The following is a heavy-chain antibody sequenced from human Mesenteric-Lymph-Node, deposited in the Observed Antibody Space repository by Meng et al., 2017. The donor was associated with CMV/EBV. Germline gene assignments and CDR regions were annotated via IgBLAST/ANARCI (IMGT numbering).Heavy chain of an antibody. J-gene: IGHJ4*02. Sequence: GESLKISCAASGFTVSADYMSWVRQAPGKGLEWVSVIYSGGSTYYADSVKGRFTVSRDNSKNTVYLQMNSLRAEDTAVYYCAKRHTLFDYWGQGTLVTVSS. V-gene: IGHV3-53*01. CDR3: AKRHTLFDY. CDR2: IYSGGST. CDR1: GFTVSADY. D-gene: IGHD2-2*02.